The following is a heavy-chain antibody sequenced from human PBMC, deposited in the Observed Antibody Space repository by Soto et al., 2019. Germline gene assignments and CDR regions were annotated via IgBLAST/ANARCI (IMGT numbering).Heavy chain of an antibody. CDR3: AIPPAGYYYYGMDV. CDR1: GGTFSSYA. J-gene: IGHJ6*02. V-gene: IGHV1-69*12. CDR2: IIRIFGTA. Sequence: QVQLVQSGAEVKKPGSSVKVSCKASGGTFSSYAISWVRQAPGQGLEWMGGIIRIFGTADYAQKFQGRVTITADESTSTAYMALSSPRSEDTAVYYCAIPPAGYYYYGMDVWGQGTTVTVSS.